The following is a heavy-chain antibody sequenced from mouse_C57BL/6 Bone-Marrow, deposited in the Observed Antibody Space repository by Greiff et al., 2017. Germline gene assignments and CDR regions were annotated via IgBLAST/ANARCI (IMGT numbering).Heavy chain of an antibody. D-gene: IGHD2-4*01. J-gene: IGHJ3*01. V-gene: IGHV1-54*01. CDR1: GYAFTNYL. Sequence: QVQLQQSGAELVRPGTSVKVSCKASGYAFTNYLIEWVKQRPGQGLEWIGVINPGSGGTNYNEKFKGKATLTADKSSSTAYMQLSSLTSEDSAVYFCARDGDDYDVRFAYWGQGTLVTVSA. CDR3: ARDGDDYDVRFAY. CDR2: INPGSGGT.